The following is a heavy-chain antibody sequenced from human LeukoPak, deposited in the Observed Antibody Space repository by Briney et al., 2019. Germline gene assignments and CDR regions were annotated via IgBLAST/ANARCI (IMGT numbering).Heavy chain of an antibody. CDR1: GFTVSSNS. CDR3: ARGRANVAAADNWFDP. J-gene: IGHJ5*02. D-gene: IGHD6-13*01. Sequence: PGGSLRLSCTVSGFTVSSNSMSWVRQAPGKGLEWVSFIYSDNTHYSDSVKGRFTISRDNSKNTLYLQMNSLRAEDTAVYYCARGRANVAAADNWFDPWGQGTLVTVSS. V-gene: IGHV3-53*01. CDR2: IYSDNT.